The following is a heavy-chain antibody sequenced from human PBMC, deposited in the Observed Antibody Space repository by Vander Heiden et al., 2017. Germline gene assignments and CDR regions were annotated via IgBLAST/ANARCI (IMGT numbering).Heavy chain of an antibody. J-gene: IGHJ4*02. CDR1: GFTFSSYA. CDR3: AKDTETLDYDYVWGSYRH. D-gene: IGHD3-16*02. CDR2: ISGSGGST. Sequence: EVQLLESGGGLVQPGGSLRLSCAASGFTFSSYAMSWVRQAPGRGLEWVSAISGSGGSTYYADSVKGRFTISRDNSKNTLYLQMNSLRAEETAVYYCAKDTETLDYDYVWGSYRHWGQGTLVTVYS. V-gene: IGHV3-23*01.